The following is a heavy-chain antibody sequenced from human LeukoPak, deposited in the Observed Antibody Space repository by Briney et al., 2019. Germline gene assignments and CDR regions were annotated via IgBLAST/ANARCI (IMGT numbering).Heavy chain of an antibody. CDR3: ARESEGFTIFGVVSNWFDP. CDR1: GGSTSSYY. CDR2: IYYSGST. D-gene: IGHD3-3*01. V-gene: IGHV4-59*01. J-gene: IGHJ5*02. Sequence: PSETLSLTCTVSGGSTSSYYWSWIRQPPGKGLEWRGYIYYSGSTNYNPSLKSRVTISVDTSKNQFSLKLSSVTAADTAVYYCARESEGFTIFGVVSNWFDPWGQGTLVTVSS.